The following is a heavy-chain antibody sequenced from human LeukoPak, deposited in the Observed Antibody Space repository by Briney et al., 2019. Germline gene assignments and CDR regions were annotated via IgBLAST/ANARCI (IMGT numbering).Heavy chain of an antibody. Sequence: GGSLRLSCAASGFTFSSYAMHWVRQAPGKGLEYVSAISSNGGSTYYANSVKGRFTISRDNSKNTLYLQMGSLRAEDMAVYYCARDGGANGGDAFDIWGQGTMVTVSS. D-gene: IGHD4/OR15-4a*01. CDR1: GFTFSSYA. V-gene: IGHV3-64*01. J-gene: IGHJ3*02. CDR2: ISSNGGST. CDR3: ARDGGANGGDAFDI.